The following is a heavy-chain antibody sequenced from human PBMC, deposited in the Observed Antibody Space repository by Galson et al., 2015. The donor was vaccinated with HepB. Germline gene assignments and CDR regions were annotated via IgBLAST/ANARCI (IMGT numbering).Heavy chain of an antibody. CDR3: AREADYYDSSGYFRWFDP. CDR2: IYYSGST. CDR1: GGSISSYY. V-gene: IGHV4-59*01. Sequence: ETLSLTCTVSGGSISSYYWSWIRQPPGKGLEWIGYIYYSGSTNYNPSLKSRVTISVDTSKNQFSLKLSSVTAADTAVYYCAREADYYDSSGYFRWFDPWGQGTLVTVSS. D-gene: IGHD3-22*01. J-gene: IGHJ5*02.